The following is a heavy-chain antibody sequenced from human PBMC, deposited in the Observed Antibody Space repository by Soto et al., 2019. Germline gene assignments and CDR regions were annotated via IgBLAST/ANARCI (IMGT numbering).Heavy chain of an antibody. Sequence: QVQLVQSGAEEKKPGASVKVSCKASGYTFTSYAMHWVRQAPGQRLEWMGWINAGNGNTKYSQKCHGRVTITRDTSASTAHMELSSLRSEDTAVYYCARSIVVVTALDYWGRGTLVTVSS. CDR1: GYTFTSYA. D-gene: IGHD2-21*02. J-gene: IGHJ4*02. V-gene: IGHV1-3*05. CDR2: INAGNGNT. CDR3: ARSIVVVTALDY.